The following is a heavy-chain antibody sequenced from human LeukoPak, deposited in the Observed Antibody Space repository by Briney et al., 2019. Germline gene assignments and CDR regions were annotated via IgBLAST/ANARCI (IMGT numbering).Heavy chain of an antibody. D-gene: IGHD2-15*01. Sequence: ASVTVSFKASGYTFTSYAMHWVRQAPGQRLEWMGWINAGNGNTKYSQKFQGRVTITRDTSASTAYMELSSLRSEDTAVYYCASIGYCSGGSCPPSDYWGQGTLVTVSS. J-gene: IGHJ4*02. CDR3: ASIGYCSGGSCPPSDY. V-gene: IGHV1-3*01. CDR1: GYTFTSYA. CDR2: INAGNGNT.